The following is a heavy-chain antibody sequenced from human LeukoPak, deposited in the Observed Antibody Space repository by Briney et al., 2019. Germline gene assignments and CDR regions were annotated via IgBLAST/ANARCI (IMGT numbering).Heavy chain of an antibody. Sequence: ASVKVSCKVSGYTLTELSMHWVRQAPGKGLEWMGGFDPEDGETIYAQKFQGRVTMTEVTSTDTAYMELSSLRSEDTAVYYCATAGDPYYYYGMDVWGQGTTVTVSS. CDR3: ATAGDPYYYYGMDV. D-gene: IGHD2-21*02. V-gene: IGHV1-24*01. CDR2: FDPEDGET. J-gene: IGHJ6*02. CDR1: GYTLTELS.